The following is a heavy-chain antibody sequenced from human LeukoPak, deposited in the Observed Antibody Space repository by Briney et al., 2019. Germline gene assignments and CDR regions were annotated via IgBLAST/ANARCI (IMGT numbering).Heavy chain of an antibody. D-gene: IGHD2-21*01. CDR1: GFTFSSYA. V-gene: IGHV3-23*01. CDR3: AKAGICGGDCYSTPQRAFYYFDY. J-gene: IGHJ4*02. CDR2: ISGSGGST. Sequence: GGSLGLSCAASGFTFSSYAMSWVRQAPGKGLEWVSAISGSGGSTYYADSVKGRFTISRDNSKNTLYLQMNSLRAEDTAVYYCAKAGICGGDCYSTPQRAFYYFDYWGQGTLVTVSS.